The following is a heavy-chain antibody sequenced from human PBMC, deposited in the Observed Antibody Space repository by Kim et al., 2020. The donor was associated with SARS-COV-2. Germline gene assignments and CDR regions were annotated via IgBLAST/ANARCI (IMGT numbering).Heavy chain of an antibody. CDR2: IYYSGST. D-gene: IGHD3-10*01. CDR3: ARVISPRNYMVRGYYYYYGMDA. CDR1: GGSISSYY. V-gene: IGHV4-59*01. Sequence: SETLSLTCTVSGGSISSYYWSWIRQPPGKGLEWIGYIYYSGSTNYNPSLKSRVTISVDTSNNQSSLKLSSVTAADTAVYYCARVISPRNYMVRGYYYYYGMDAWGQGTTVIVSS. J-gene: IGHJ6*02.